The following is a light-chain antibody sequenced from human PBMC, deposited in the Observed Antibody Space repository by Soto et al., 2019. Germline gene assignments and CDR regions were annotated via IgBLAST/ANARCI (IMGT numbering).Light chain of an antibody. Sequence: DIQMTQSPSSLSASVGDRVTITCRASQGISSYLAWYQQRPGKVPKVLIYAASTLHSGVPSRFSGSGSGTDFTLTISNLQNADGATYYCQNYYNAPETFGQGTKVEIK. CDR2: AAS. V-gene: IGKV1-27*01. J-gene: IGKJ1*01. CDR3: QNYYNAPET. CDR1: QGISSY.